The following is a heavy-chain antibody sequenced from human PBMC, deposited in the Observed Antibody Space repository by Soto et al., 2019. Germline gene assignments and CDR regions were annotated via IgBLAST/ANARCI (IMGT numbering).Heavy chain of an antibody. Sequence: SETLSLTCTVSGGSISSSSYYWGWIRQPPGKGLEWIGSIYYSGSTYYNPSLKSRVTISVDTSKNQFSLKLGSVTAADTAVYYCARHGAPPPGTWEVIVFFDYWGQGTLVTVSS. V-gene: IGHV4-39*01. CDR1: GGSISSSSYY. J-gene: IGHJ4*02. CDR2: IYYSGST. D-gene: IGHD1-1*01. CDR3: ARHGAPPPGTWEVIVFFDY.